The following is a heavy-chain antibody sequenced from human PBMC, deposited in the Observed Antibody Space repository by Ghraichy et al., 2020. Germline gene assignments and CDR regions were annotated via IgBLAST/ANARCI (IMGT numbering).Heavy chain of an antibody. CDR1: GFIFSNHS. J-gene: IGHJ6*02. Sequence: GGSLRLSCVGSGFIFSNHSMNWVRQAPGKGLEWVSSISPSGAFIYYADSLKGRFTISRDNTKNSLLLQVDSLRAEDTAVYYCARDRFYYGSASFRHYFYGMDVWGQGTTVTVSS. CDR3: ARDRFYYGSASFRHYFYGMDV. V-gene: IGHV3-21*01. D-gene: IGHD3-10*01. CDR2: ISPSGAFI.